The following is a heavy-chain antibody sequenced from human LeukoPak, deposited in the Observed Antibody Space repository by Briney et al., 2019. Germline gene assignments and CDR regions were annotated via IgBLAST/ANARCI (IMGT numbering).Heavy chain of an antibody. V-gene: IGHV4-34*01. CDR3: ARRRIAVAGTPLRY. D-gene: IGHD6-19*01. CDR2: INHSGST. J-gene: IGHJ4*02. Sequence: PSETLSLTCGVYGGSFSGYYWSWIRQPPGKGLEWIGEINHSGSTNYNPSLKSRVTISVDTSKNQFSLKLSSVTAADTAVYYCARRRIAVAGTPLRYWGQGTLVTVSS. CDR1: GGSFSGYY.